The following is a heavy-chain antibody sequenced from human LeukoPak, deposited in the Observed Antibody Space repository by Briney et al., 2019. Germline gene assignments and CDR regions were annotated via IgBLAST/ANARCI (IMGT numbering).Heavy chain of an antibody. D-gene: IGHD3-10*01. J-gene: IGHJ4*02. CDR2: INPNSGGT. CDR3: ARAALGVWFGEPLGGPTEY. V-gene: IGHV1-2*02. CDR1: AYTFTVYY. Sequence: ASVTVSCTASAYTFTVYYIHWVRQAPGQGLEWMGWINPNSGGTYYAQSFQGRVTMTRDTSISTAYMELSRLRSDDTAVYYCARAALGVWFGEPLGGPTEYWGQGTLVTVSS.